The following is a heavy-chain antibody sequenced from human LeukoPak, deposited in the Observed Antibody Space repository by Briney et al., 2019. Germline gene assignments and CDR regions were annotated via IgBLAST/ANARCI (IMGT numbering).Heavy chain of an antibody. CDR1: GGSISSYY. J-gene: IGHJ4*02. Sequence: PSETLSLTCTVSGGSISSYYWSWIRQPPGKGLEWIGYIYYSGSTNYNPSLKSRVTISVDTSKNQFSLKPSSVTAADTAVYYCARRRGSGSYYYFDYWGQGTLVTVSS. V-gene: IGHV4-59*08. CDR2: IYYSGST. CDR3: ARRRGSGSYYYFDY. D-gene: IGHD3-10*01.